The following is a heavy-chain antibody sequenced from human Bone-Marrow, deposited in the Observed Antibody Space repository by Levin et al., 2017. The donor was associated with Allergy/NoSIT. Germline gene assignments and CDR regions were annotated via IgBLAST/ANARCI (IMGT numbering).Heavy chain of an antibody. J-gene: IGHJ4*02. Sequence: PGGSLRLSCVASGIRFDEFAFHWVRQGPGRGLEWVSGISWNSGYTHHADSVKGRFTVSRDNAKNSVFLQMNSLRPEDTAVYYCVKDINTVMVLESYFDSWGQGTRVTVSS. CDR2: ISWNSGYT. V-gene: IGHV3-9*01. CDR3: VKDINTVMVLESYFDS. CDR1: GIRFDEFA. D-gene: IGHD5-18*01.